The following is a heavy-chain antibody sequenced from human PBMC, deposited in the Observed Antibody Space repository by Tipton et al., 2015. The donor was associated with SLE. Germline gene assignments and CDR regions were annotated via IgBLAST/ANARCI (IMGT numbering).Heavy chain of an antibody. J-gene: IGHJ4*02. D-gene: IGHD5-24*01. CDR3: ARRARDGWFFDS. Sequence: TLSLTCTVSGGSISNYYWNWIRQPPGKGLEYIGSISYGGSTYYNRSLESRLTISVDTSKHQFSLNLTSMTAADTALYFCARRARDGWFFDSWGQGLLVTVSS. V-gene: IGHV4-59*12. CDR2: ISYGGST. CDR1: GGSISNYY.